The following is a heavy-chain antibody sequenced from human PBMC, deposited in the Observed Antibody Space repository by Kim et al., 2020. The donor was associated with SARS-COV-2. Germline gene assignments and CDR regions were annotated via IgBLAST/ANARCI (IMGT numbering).Heavy chain of an antibody. V-gene: IGHV3-9*01. CDR2: ISWNSRNI. Sequence: GGSLRLSCAASGFTFDDYGMFWVRQAPGKGLEWVSGISWNSRNIAYADSVKGRFTISRDNAGNSLFLRMDSLRPEDTALYFCAKNSQGGATTRFYFMDVWGKGTAVTVSS. J-gene: IGHJ6*03. CDR1: GFTFDDYG. CDR3: AKNSQGGATTRFYFMDV. D-gene: IGHD1-26*01.